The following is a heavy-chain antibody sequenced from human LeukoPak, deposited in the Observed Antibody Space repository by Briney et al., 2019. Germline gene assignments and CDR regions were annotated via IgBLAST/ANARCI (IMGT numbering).Heavy chain of an antibody. V-gene: IGHV1-69*05. D-gene: IGHD1-26*01. Sequence: ASVKVSCKASGGTFSSYAISWVRQAPGQGLEWMGGIIPIFGTANYAQKFQGRVTMTRDTSTSTVYMELRSLRSEDTAVYYCARGVVRYSIVGATGWFDPWGQGTLVTVSS. CDR2: IIPIFGTA. CDR1: GGTFSSYA. J-gene: IGHJ5*02. CDR3: ARGVVRYSIVGATGWFDP.